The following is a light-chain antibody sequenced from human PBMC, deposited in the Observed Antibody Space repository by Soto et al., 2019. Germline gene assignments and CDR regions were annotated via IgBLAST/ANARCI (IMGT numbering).Light chain of an antibody. CDR3: QQYNNWPIT. Sequence: EIVRTQSQATLSVSPGERATLSCRASQSVLSKLAWYQQKPGQAPRLLIYGAFTRATDIPGRFSGSGSGTEFPLTISSLQSEDFAVYYCQQYNNWPITFGQGTRLEIK. CDR2: GAF. CDR1: QSVLSK. J-gene: IGKJ5*01. V-gene: IGKV3-15*01.